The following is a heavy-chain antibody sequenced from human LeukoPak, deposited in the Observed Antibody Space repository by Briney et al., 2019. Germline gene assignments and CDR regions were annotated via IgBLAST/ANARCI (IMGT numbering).Heavy chain of an antibody. D-gene: IGHD6-19*01. J-gene: IGHJ4*02. CDR3: AKDIAVAGTPGIFDY. V-gene: IGHV3-30-3*01. CDR2: ISYDGSNK. CDR1: GFTFSSYA. Sequence: PGGSLRLSCAASGFTFSSYAMHWVRQAPGKGLEWVAVISYDGSNKYYADSVKGRFTISRDNSKNTLYLQMNSLRAEDTAVYYCAKDIAVAGTPGIFDYWGQGTLVTVSS.